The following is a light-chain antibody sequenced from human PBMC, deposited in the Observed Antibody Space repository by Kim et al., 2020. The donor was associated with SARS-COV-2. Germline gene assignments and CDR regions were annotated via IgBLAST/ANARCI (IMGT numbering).Light chain of an antibody. Sequence: SYELTQPPSVSVSPGQTARITCSGDALLKQYAYWYQQKPGQAPVLVIYKDSERPSGIPERFSGSSSGTTVTLTISGVQAEDEADYYRQSADSSGTYVVFGGGTQLTVL. V-gene: IGLV3-25*03. J-gene: IGLJ2*01. CDR2: KDS. CDR1: ALLKQY. CDR3: QSADSSGTYVV.